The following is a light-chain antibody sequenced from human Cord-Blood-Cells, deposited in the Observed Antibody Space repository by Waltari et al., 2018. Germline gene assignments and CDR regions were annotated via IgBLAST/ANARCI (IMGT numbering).Light chain of an antibody. V-gene: IGKV3-15*01. CDR1: QSVSSN. Sequence: EIVMTQAPATLSVSPGERATLSCRASQSVSSNLAWYQQKPGQPPRLLIYGASTRATGIPARFSGSGSGTEFTLTISSLQSEDFAVYYCQQYNNWPGTFGPGTKVEIK. J-gene: IGKJ1*01. CDR3: QQYNNWPGT. CDR2: GAS.